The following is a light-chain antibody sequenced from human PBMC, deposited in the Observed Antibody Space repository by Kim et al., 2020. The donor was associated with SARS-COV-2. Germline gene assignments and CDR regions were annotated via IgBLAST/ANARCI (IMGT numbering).Light chain of an antibody. CDR1: SSNTGAGYD. Sequence: QSVLTQPPSVSGAPGQRVTISCTGSSSNTGAGYDVHWYQQLPGTAPKLLIYGNSNRPSGVPDRFSGSKSGTSASLAITGLQAEDEADYYCQSYDSSLSGSWVFGGGTQLTVL. CDR2: GNS. V-gene: IGLV1-40*01. J-gene: IGLJ3*02. CDR3: QSYDSSLSGSWV.